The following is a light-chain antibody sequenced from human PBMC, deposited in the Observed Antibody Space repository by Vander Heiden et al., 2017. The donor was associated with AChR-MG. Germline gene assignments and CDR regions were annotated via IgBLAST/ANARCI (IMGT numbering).Light chain of an antibody. V-gene: IGLV3-10*01. CDR2: DDK. CDR3: YSTDTSANLGV. Sequence: SYELTQPPSVSVSPGQTARITCSGDAMPKKFAYWYQKRSGQAPVLVIYDDKKRPSGIPERFSGSSSGTMATLTISGAQVEDEADYYCYSTDTSANLGVFGGGTKLTVL. CDR1: AMPKKF. J-gene: IGLJ2*01.